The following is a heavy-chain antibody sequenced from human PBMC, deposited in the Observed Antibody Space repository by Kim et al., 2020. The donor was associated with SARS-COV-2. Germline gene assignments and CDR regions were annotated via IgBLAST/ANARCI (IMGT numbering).Heavy chain of an antibody. J-gene: IGHJ5*01. V-gene: IGHV6-1*01. CDR1: GDSVSSNSAA. CDR3: ARGSGSSPLKIDS. Sequence: SQTLSLTCAISGDSVSSNSAAWNWIRQSPSRGLEWLGRTYYRSKWYNDYAVSVKSRITINPTTSKNQFPLHLTSLTPGEPAVNYFARGSGSSPLKIDSWG. CDR2: TYYRSKWYN. D-gene: IGHD6-13*01.